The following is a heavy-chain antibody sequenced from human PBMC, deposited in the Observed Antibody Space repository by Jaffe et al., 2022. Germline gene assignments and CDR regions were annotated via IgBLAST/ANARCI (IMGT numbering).Heavy chain of an antibody. D-gene: IGHD3-16*01. J-gene: IGHJ4*02. CDR1: GGTFSSYA. Sequence: QVQLVQSGAEVKKPGSSVKVSCKASGGTFSSYAISWVRQAPGQGLEWMGGIIPIFGTANYAQKFQGRVTITTDESTSTAYMELSSLRSEDTAVYYCARSRPERDYDYVWGSSYLFDYWGQGTLVTVSS. CDR2: IIPIFGTA. CDR3: ARSRPERDYDYVWGSSYLFDY. V-gene: IGHV1-69*05.